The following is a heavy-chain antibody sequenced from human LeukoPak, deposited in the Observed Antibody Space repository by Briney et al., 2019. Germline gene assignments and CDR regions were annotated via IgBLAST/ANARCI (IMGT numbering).Heavy chain of an antibody. CDR3: ARDTYYDFWSGHYYYYYYMDV. V-gene: IGHV3-11*04. CDR1: GFTFSDYY. Sequence: GGSLRLSCAASGFTFSDYYMSWIRQAPGKGLEWVSYISSSGSTIYYADSVKGRFTISRDNAKNSLYLQMNSLRAEDTAVYYCARDTYYDFWSGHYYYYYYMDVWGKGTTVTVSS. CDR2: ISSSGSTI. D-gene: IGHD3-3*01. J-gene: IGHJ6*03.